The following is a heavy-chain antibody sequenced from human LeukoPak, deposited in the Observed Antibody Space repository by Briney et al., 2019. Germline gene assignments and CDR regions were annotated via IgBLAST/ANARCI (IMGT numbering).Heavy chain of an antibody. D-gene: IGHD3-22*01. Sequence: ASVKVSCKASGYTFTDYFIHWVRQAPGQGLEWMGWINPNSGGTNYARKFQGRVTMTTDTSTSTAYMELRSLRSDDTAVYYCARVAAFNYYDSSGYYYPPDYWGQGTLVTVSS. CDR2: INPNSGGT. CDR1: GYTFTDYF. CDR3: ARVAAFNYYDSSGYYYPPDY. V-gene: IGHV1-2*02. J-gene: IGHJ4*02.